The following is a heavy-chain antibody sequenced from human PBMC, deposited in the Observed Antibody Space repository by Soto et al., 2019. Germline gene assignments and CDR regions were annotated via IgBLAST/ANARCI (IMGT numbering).Heavy chain of an antibody. CDR2: IMPIFRTP. V-gene: IGHV1-69*12. Sequence: QVQLEQSGAEVKKPGSSVKVSCRASGGTFSNSALSWVRQAPGQGLEWIGGIMPIFRTPDYAQKFQGRVTITAHASTSTAYVELSGPRRDDTAVYYCASDHHRVHLGGNYYYKLDVWGQGTMVTVSS. CDR1: GGTFSNSA. J-gene: IGHJ6*01. CDR3: ASDHHRVHLGGNYYYKLDV. D-gene: IGHD1-1*01.